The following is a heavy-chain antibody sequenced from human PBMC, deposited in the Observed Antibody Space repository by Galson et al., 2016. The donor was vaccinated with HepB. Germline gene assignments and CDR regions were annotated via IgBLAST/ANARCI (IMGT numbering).Heavy chain of an antibody. CDR3: ARDLTMVTTGRFDP. CDR1: SGSMSTYY. Sequence: ETLSLTCTVSSGSMSTYYWSWIRQPPGKGLEWIGYIYYSGSTNYSPSLKSRVTISVYTSKNQFSLKLSSGTAADTAVYYCARDLTMVTTGRFDPWGQGTLVTVSS. CDR2: IYYSGST. D-gene: IGHD5-18*01. V-gene: IGHV4-59*01. J-gene: IGHJ5*02.